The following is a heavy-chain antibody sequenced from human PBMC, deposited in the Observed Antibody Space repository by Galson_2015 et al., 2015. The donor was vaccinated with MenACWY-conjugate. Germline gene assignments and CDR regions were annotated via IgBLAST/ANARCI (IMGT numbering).Heavy chain of an antibody. CDR3: ARMHIVLDATDAFEI. J-gene: IGHJ3*02. V-gene: IGHV2-70*18. D-gene: IGHD3-22*01. Sequence: PALVKPTQTLALTCTFSGFSLSTYEMCIYWVRQPPGKALEWLARIDWRDNKYYTTSLKTRLTISKDTSTNQVVLTMTNVDPVDTATYYCARMHIVLDATDAFEIWGQGTMVTVSS. CDR2: IDWRDNK. CDR1: GFSLSTYEMC.